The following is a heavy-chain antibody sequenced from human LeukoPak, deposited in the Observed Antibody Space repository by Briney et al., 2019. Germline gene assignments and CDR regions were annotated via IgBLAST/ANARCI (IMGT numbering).Heavy chain of an antibody. V-gene: IGHV3-21*06. J-gene: IGHJ5*02. D-gene: IGHD6-13*01. CDR2: ISSSGSPL. CDR1: GFTFSSYN. CDR3: ATDAGYSSYT. Sequence: GGSLRLSCVASGFTFSSYNMNWVRQAPGKGLEGVSSISSSGSPLSYAGSVKGRFTISRDNAKNSLYLQMDSLRAEDTAVYYCATDAGYSSYTWGQGTLVTVSS.